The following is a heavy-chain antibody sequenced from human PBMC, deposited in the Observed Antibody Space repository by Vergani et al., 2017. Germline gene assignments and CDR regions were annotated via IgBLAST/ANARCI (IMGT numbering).Heavy chain of an antibody. CDR3: ARRLIAVAGKGXFDY. J-gene: IGHJ4*02. V-gene: IGHV4-61*02. Sequence: QVQLQESGPGLVKPSQTLSLTCTVSGGSISSGSYYWSWIRQPAGKGLEWIGRIYTSGSTNYNPSLKSRVTISVDTSKNQFSLKLSSVTAADTAVYYCARRLIAVAGKGXFDYWGQGTLVTVSS. CDR1: GGSISSGSYY. D-gene: IGHD6-19*01. CDR2: IYTSGST.